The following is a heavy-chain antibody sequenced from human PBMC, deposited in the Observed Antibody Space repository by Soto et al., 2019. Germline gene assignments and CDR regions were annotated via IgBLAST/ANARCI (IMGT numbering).Heavy chain of an antibody. V-gene: IGHV3-74*01. CDR3: ARVVTISMYSSSWYSWFEP. Sequence: GGSLRLSCAASGFTFSSYWMHWVRQAPGKGLVWVSRINSDGSSTSYADSVKGRFTISRDNSKNTLYLQMNSLRAEDTAVYYCARVVTISMYSSSWYSWFEPWGQGTLVTVSS. D-gene: IGHD6-13*01. J-gene: IGHJ5*02. CDR1: GFTFSSYW. CDR2: INSDGSST.